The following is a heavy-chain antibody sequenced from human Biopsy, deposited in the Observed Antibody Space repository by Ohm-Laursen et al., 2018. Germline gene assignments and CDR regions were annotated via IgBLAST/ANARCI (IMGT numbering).Heavy chain of an antibody. J-gene: IGHJ3*02. CDR3: AKDQLHTTSSVGAAFEI. Sequence: SSVKVSCKASGGTFGGSPITWLRQAPGQGLGGIGRIIPVVGLTTYAPRFQGRVTVTADTSTNTVYMDPSSLRSEDTAVYYCAKDQLHTTSSVGAAFEIWGPGTLVTVS. CDR2: IIPVVGLT. CDR1: GGTFGGSP. V-gene: IGHV1-69*04. D-gene: IGHD1-7*01.